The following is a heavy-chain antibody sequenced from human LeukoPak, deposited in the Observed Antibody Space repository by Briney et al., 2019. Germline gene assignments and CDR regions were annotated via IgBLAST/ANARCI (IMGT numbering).Heavy chain of an antibody. CDR3: ARLSCSSTSCYAGDFLFDY. D-gene: IGHD2-2*01. CDR1: GGSISSYY. Sequence: SETLSLTCTVSGGSISSYYWSWIRQPPGKGLEWIGYIYYSGSTNYNPSLKSRVTISVDTSKNQFSLKLSSVTAADTAVYYCARLSCSSTSCYAGDFLFDYWGQGTLVTVSS. CDR2: IYYSGST. V-gene: IGHV4-59*08. J-gene: IGHJ4*02.